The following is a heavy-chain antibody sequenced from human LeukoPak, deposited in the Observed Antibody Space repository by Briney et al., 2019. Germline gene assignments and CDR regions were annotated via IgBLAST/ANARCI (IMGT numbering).Heavy chain of an antibody. J-gene: IGHJ4*02. Sequence: PSETLSLTCTVSGVSVSSDSHYWSWIRQPPGKGLEWIGYIYYIGSTNYNPSLKSRVTISVDTSKNQFSLKLSSVTAADTAVYYCARVTGSSGWYYFDYWGQGTLATVSS. CDR1: GVSVSSDSHY. D-gene: IGHD6-19*01. CDR2: IYYIGST. CDR3: ARVTGSSGWYYFDY. V-gene: IGHV4-61*01.